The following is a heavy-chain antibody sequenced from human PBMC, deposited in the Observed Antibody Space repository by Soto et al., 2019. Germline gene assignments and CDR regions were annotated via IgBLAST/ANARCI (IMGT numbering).Heavy chain of an antibody. V-gene: IGHV1-18*01. CDR2: ISANNGKT. J-gene: IGHJ2*01. Sequence: QVQLVQSGAEVKKPGASVKVSCKASGYTFTNYGISWARQAPGQGLEWMGWISANNGKTNYAQNVQGRVTMTTDTSTTPASKELRSLRSETTAIYSCARDQDYYGAGSYFALWGRGTLVTVSS. D-gene: IGHD3-10*01. CDR1: GYTFTNYG. CDR3: ARDQDYYGAGSYFAL.